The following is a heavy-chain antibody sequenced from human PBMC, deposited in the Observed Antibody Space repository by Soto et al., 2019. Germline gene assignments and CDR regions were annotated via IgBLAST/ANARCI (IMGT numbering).Heavy chain of an antibody. CDR1: GGSISSGDYY. V-gene: IGHV4-30-4*01. CDR2: IYYSGST. CDR3: AIEDCSSTSCFQYYSDY. D-gene: IGHD2-2*01. J-gene: IGHJ4*02. Sequence: SETLSLTCTVSGGSISSGDYYWSWIRQPPGKGLEWIGYIYYSGSTYYNPSLKSRVTISVDTSKNQFSLKLSSVTAADTAVYYCAIEDCSSTSCFQYYSDYWGKETLVTVPS.